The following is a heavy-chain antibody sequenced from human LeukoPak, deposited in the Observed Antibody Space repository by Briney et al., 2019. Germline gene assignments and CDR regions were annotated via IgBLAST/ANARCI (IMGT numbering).Heavy chain of an antibody. V-gene: IGHV3-30-3*01. D-gene: IGHD4-17*01. CDR1: GFTFSSYA. Sequence: GGSLRLSCAASGFTFSSYAMHWVRQAPGKGLEWVAVISYDGSNKYYADSVKGRFTISRDNSKNTLYLQMNSLRAEDTAVYYCARSEDYGVSRAFDYWGQGTLVTVSS. CDR2: ISYDGSNK. CDR3: ARSEDYGVSRAFDY. J-gene: IGHJ4*02.